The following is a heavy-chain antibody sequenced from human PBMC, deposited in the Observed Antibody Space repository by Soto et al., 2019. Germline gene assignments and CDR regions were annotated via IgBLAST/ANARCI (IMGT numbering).Heavy chain of an antibody. V-gene: IGHV3-21*01. CDR2: ISRSSSYI. Sequence: PGGSLRTSCATSGFTIRSYYLKWVRQAPGKGLEWVSSISRSSSYISYADSVKGRFTISRDNAKNSLYLQINSLRAEDTAVYDGARGKGAMDVWGQGTTVTVSS. CDR1: GFTIRSYY. J-gene: IGHJ6*02. CDR3: ARGKGAMDV.